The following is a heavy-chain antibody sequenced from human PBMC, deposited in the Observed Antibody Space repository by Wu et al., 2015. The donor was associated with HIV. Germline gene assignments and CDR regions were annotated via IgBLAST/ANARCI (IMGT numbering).Heavy chain of an antibody. J-gene: IGHJ4*02. CDR1: SYG. CDR3: ARAFVPYYYGSGIYYFDY. V-gene: IGHV1-18*01. Sequence: SYGISWVRQAPGQGLEWMGWISAYNGNTNYAQKLQGRVTMTTDTSTSTAYMELRSLRSDDTAVYYCARAFVPYYYGSGIYYFDYWARERWSPSPQ. CDR2: ISAYNGNT. D-gene: IGHD3-10*01.